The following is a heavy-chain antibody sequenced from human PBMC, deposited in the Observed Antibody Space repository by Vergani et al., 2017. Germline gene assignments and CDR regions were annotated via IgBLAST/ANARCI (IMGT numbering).Heavy chain of an antibody. Sequence: QVQLQESGPGLVKPSQTLSLTCTVSGGSISSGSYYWSWIRQPAGKGLEWIGRIYTSGSANYNPPLKSRVTISVDTSKYQFSLKLGSVTAADTAVYYCAREGVWPPFVGFFPDPYLNWFDPWGQGTLVTVSS. D-gene: IGHD2-21*01. CDR3: AREGVWPPFVGFFPDPYLNWFDP. J-gene: IGHJ5*02. CDR1: GGSISSGSYY. CDR2: IYTSGSA. V-gene: IGHV4-61*02.